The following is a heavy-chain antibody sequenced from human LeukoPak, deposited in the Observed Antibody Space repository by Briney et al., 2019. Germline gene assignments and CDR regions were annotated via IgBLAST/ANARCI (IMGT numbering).Heavy chain of an antibody. J-gene: IGHJ4*02. D-gene: IGHD3-10*01. Sequence: GGSLRLSCAASEFTFSSYWMSWARQAPGKGLEWVANIKQDGGQIYYLESVKGRFTVSRDNAKNSLYLQMSSLRAEDTAVYYCARGGRPDYWGQGTLVTVSS. CDR1: EFTFSSYW. CDR2: IKQDGGQI. V-gene: IGHV3-7*01. CDR3: ARGGRPDY.